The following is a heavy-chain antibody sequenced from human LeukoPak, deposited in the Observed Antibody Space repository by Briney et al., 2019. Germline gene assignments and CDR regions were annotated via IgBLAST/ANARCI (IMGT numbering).Heavy chain of an antibody. CDR3: ARHDSSGWYWFDP. CDR1: GGSISSYY. J-gene: IGHJ5*02. CDR2: IYYSGST. V-gene: IGHV4-59*08. Sequence: SETLSLTCTVSGGSISSYYWSWIRQPPGKGLEWIGYIYYSGSTNYNSSLKSRVTISVDTSKNQFSLKLSSVTAADTAVYYCARHDSSGWYWFDPWGQGTLVTVSS. D-gene: IGHD6-19*01.